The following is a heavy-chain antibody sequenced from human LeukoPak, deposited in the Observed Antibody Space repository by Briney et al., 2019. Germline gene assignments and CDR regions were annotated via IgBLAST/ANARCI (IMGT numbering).Heavy chain of an antibody. J-gene: IGHJ4*02. Sequence: GGSLRLSCAASGFDFDDYAMQWVRQAPEKGLEWVSGISWNSNTKGYADSVKGRFTISRDNAKHSLYLQMDSLRPEDTALYYCAKDIVGSAMTGIDYWGQGTLVTVSS. V-gene: IGHV3-9*01. D-gene: IGHD1-1*01. CDR1: GFDFDDYA. CDR2: ISWNSNTK. CDR3: AKDIVGSAMTGIDY.